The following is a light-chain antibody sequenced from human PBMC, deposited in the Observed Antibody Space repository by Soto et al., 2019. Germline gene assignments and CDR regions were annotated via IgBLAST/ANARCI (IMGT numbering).Light chain of an antibody. V-gene: IGKV1-5*03. CDR1: QSISSW. CDR2: EAS. Sequence: DIQMTQSPSTLSASVGDRVTITCRASQSISSWLAWYQQKPGKAPKLLIYEASSLKSGVPSRFSGSGSGTEFTLTVISLQPDDFATYYCQHYNNYYPAFGQGTKVEIK. J-gene: IGKJ1*01. CDR3: QHYNNYYPA.